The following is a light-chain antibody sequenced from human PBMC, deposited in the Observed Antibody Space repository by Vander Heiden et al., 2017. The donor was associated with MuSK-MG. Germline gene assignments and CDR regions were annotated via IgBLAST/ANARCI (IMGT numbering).Light chain of an antibody. J-gene: IGLJ3*02. CDR1: SGGSGNNY. CDR2: ESN. CDR3: KSYNSSKLV. Sequence: NFMLTQHHSVSESPGNTVTIYCTRSSGGSGNNYVQWYQQRPGSAPTTGIDESNQRPSGVPERVAGSIYGSSTSASITIYGLKAEDESYYYAKSYNSSKLVFGGGTKLTVL. V-gene: IGLV6-57*03.